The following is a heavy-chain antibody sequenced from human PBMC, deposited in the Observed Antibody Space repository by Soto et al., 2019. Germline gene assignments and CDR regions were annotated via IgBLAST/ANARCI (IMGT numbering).Heavy chain of an antibody. Sequence: GESLKISCKGSGYSFTSYWIGWWRQMPGKGLEWMGIIYPGDSDTRYSPSFQGQVTISADKSISTAYLQWSSLKASDTAMYYCARQEGAAMVRGATRDYWGQGTLVTVSS. CDR2: IYPGDSDT. D-gene: IGHD3-10*01. J-gene: IGHJ4*02. V-gene: IGHV5-51*01. CDR3: ARQEGAAMVRGATRDY. CDR1: GYSFTSYW.